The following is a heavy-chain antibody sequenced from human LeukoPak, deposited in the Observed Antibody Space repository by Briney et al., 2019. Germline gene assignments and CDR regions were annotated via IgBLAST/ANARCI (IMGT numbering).Heavy chain of an antibody. CDR3: ASGYGDYPELDP. V-gene: IGHV3-21*01. CDR1: GFTFSSYS. CDR2: ISSSGSR. J-gene: IGHJ5*02. Sequence: GGSLRLSCAASGFTFSSYSMDWVRQAPGKGLGWVASISSSGSRYYGDSVKGRFTISRDNAKNSLYLQMNSLRAEDTAVYYCASGYGDYPELDPWGQGTLVTVSS. D-gene: IGHD4-17*01.